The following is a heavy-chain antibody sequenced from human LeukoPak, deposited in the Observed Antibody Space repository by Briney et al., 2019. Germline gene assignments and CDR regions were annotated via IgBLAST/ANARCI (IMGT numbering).Heavy chain of an antibody. D-gene: IGHD2-2*02. J-gene: IGHJ4*02. V-gene: IGHV3-21*04. CDR3: AKVYAAPPGRIVVVPAAIPPEFDY. Sequence: GGSLRLSCAASGFTFSSYSMNWVRQAPGKGLEWVSSISSSSSYIYYADSVKGRFTISRDNAKNSLYLQMNSLRAEDTAVYYCAKVYAAPPGRIVVVPAAIPPEFDYWGQGTLVTVSS. CDR2: ISSSSSYI. CDR1: GFTFSSYS.